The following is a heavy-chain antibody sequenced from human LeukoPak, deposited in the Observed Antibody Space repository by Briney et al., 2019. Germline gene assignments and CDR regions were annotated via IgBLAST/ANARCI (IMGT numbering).Heavy chain of an antibody. V-gene: IGHV3-66*01. CDR1: GFTVSSNY. CDR3: AREKLGYSYGYYYFDY. CDR2: IYSGGST. Sequence: GGSLRPSCAASGFTVSSNYMSWVRQAPGKGLEWVSVIYSGGSTYYADSVKGRFTISRDNSKNTLYLQMNSLRAEDTAVYYCAREKLGYSYGYYYFDYWGQGTLVTVSS. J-gene: IGHJ4*02. D-gene: IGHD5-18*01.